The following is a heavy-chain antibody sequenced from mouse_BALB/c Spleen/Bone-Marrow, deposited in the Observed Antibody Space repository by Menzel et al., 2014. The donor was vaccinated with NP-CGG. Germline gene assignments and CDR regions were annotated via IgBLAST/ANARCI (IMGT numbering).Heavy chain of an antibody. Sequence: QVQLQQSGAELVRPGSSVKISCKASGYAFSIYWMNWVKQRPGQGLEWIGQIYPGDDDTDYNGKFKGKATLTADRSSSTAYMQLNSLTSEDAAVYFCARGGISIDYWGQGTPLTVSS. J-gene: IGHJ2*01. CDR1: GYAFSIYW. V-gene: IGHV1-80*01. CDR3: ARGGISIDY. CDR2: IYPGDDDT.